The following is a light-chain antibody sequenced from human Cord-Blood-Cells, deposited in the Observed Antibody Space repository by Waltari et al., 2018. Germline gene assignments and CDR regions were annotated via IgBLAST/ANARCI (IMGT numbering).Light chain of an antibody. CDR3: QQYDNLLT. CDR1: QDMSNY. Sequence: DIQMTKSPSSLSASVGDRVTITCQASQDMSNYLNWYQQKPGKAPKLLIYDASNLETGVPSRFSGSGSGTDFTFTISSLQPEDIATYYCQQYDNLLTFGPGTKVDIK. CDR2: DAS. J-gene: IGKJ3*01. V-gene: IGKV1-33*01.